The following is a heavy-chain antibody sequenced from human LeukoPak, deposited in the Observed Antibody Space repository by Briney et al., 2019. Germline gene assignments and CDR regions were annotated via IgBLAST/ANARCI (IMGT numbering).Heavy chain of an antibody. D-gene: IGHD3-22*01. CDR2: IYHSGRT. CDR3: ARGRYYYDSGGYQSPYYYMDV. CDR1: GGSISINSYY. J-gene: IGHJ6*03. V-gene: IGHV4-39*01. Sequence: PSETLSLTCTVSGGSISINSYYWGWIRQPPGKGLEWIGSIYHSGRTYYNPSLRSRLTISVDTSKNQFSLKLSSVTAADTAVYYCARGRYYYDSGGYQSPYYYMDVWGKGTTVTVSS.